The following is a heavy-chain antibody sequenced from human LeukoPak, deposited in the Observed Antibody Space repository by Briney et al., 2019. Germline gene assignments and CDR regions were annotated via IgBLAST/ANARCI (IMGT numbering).Heavy chain of an antibody. Sequence: GGSLRLSRVNPGFTLDESGFTSVRQAPGKGLEWGSGIKWSGNVAGYAVFVKGRVAISTDDAKSCLFPQMSSMRPEDTALFHCARLGILFVSAKDDFFIWGHGAKGTVSS. CDR1: GFTLDESG. D-gene: IGHD7-27*01. CDR2: IKWSGNVA. J-gene: IGHJ3*02. CDR3: ARLGILFVSAKDDFFI. V-gene: IGHV3-20*01.